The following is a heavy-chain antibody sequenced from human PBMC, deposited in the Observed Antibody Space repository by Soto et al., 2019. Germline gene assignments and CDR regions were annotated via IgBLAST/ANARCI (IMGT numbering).Heavy chain of an antibody. Sequence: QVQLVQSGAEVKKPGSSVKVSCKASGGTFSSYAISWVRQAPGQGLEWMGGIIPIFGTADYAQKFQGRVTITADQSTSTGNMDLCSLRSEDTAVYYCASHYDSSGYYYRGLDYWGQGTLVTVSS. CDR1: GGTFSSYA. D-gene: IGHD3-22*01. CDR2: IIPIFGTA. V-gene: IGHV1-69*12. J-gene: IGHJ4*02. CDR3: ASHYDSSGYYYRGLDY.